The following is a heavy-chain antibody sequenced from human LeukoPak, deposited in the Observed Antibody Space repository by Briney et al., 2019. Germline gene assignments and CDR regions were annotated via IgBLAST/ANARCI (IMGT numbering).Heavy chain of an antibody. D-gene: IGHD3-10*01. V-gene: IGHV4-30-4*01. CDR3: ARSYYYGSGSYHFDY. Sequence: ASETLSLTCTVSGGSISSGDYYWSWIRQPPGKGLEWIGYIYYSGSTYYNPSPKSRVTISVDTSKNQFSLKLSSVTAADTAVYYCARSYYYGSGSYHFDYWGQGTLVTVSS. CDR2: IYYSGST. J-gene: IGHJ4*02. CDR1: GGSISSGDYY.